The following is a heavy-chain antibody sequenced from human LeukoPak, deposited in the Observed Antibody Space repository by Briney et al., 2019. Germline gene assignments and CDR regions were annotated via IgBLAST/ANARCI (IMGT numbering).Heavy chain of an antibody. V-gene: IGHV3-30*03. CDR2: ISYDGSKK. D-gene: IGHD6-19*01. CDR1: GFTLSNFA. J-gene: IGHJ3*02. CDR3: ARVGAVAGGFDI. Sequence: GGSLRLSCAASGFTLSNFAMHWVRQAPGKGLEWVAVISYDGSKKHYGESVKGRFTISRDNSNNTLYLQMNSLRAEDTAVYYCARVGAVAGGFDIWGQGTMVTVSS.